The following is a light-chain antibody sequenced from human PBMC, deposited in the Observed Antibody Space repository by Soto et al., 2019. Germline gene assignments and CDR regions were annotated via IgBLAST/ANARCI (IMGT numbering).Light chain of an antibody. J-gene: IGLJ3*02. CDR3: TSYTSASTIV. CDR1: SDDIGANNY. Sequence: QSVLTQPASVSGSPGQSITISCTGTSDDIGANNYVSWYQHHPGKAPKILIYEAANRPSGIYHRFSGSKSGNTASLTISGLQAEGEADYFCTSYTSASTIVFGGGTKLTVL. CDR2: EAA. V-gene: IGLV2-14*01.